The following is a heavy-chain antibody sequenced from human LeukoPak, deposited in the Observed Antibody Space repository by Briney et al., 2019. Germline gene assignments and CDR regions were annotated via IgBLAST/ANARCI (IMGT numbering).Heavy chain of an antibody. CDR3: ATDLGSSRPNF. D-gene: IGHD6-13*01. CDR1: GFSFSTYW. V-gene: IGHV3-7*01. Sequence: GGSLRLSCAASGFSFSTYWMSWVRQAPGKGLEWVANIKQDGSEKYYVDSAKGRFTISRDNAKNSLYLQMNSLRAEDTAVYYCATDLGSSRPNFWGQGILVTVSS. J-gene: IGHJ4*02. CDR2: IKQDGSEK.